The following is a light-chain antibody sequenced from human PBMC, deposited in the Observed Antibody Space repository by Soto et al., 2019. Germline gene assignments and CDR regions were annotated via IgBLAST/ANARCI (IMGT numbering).Light chain of an antibody. CDR3: AAWDDSLSGAYV. J-gene: IGLJ1*01. V-gene: IGLV1-47*01. Sequence: QSALTQPPSASGTPVQRVTISCSGSSSNIGSNYVYWYQQLPGTAPKLLIYRNNQRPSGVPDRFSGSKSGTSASLAISGLRSEDEADYYCAAWDDSLSGAYVFGTGTKVTV. CDR1: SSNIGSNY. CDR2: RNN.